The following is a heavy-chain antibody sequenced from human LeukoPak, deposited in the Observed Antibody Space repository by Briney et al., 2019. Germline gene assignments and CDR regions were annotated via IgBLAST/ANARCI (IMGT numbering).Heavy chain of an antibody. Sequence: ASVKVSCKASGYTFTSYGISWVRQAPGQGLEWMGWISAYNGNTNYAQKLQGRVTMTTDTSTSTAYMELRSLRSDDTAVYYCARDRYYYGSGSYGDYWGQGTLVTVSP. CDR3: ARDRYYYGSGSYGDY. J-gene: IGHJ4*02. V-gene: IGHV1-18*04. CDR2: ISAYNGNT. D-gene: IGHD3-10*01. CDR1: GYTFTSYG.